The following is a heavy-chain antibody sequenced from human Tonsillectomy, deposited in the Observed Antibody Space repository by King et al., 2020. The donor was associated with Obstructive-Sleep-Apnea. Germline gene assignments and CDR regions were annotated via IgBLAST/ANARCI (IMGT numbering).Heavy chain of an antibody. Sequence: LVQSGGGVVQPGRSLRLSCAASGFTFSSYGMHWVRQAPGKGLEWVAVIWYDGSNKYYADSVKGRFTISRDNSKNTLYLQMNSLRAEDTAVYYCAREAPGGPGRLPFDYWGQGILVTVSS. CDR1: GFTFSSYG. V-gene: IGHV3-33*01. J-gene: IGHJ4*02. CDR3: AREAPGGPGRLPFDY. CDR2: IWYDGSNK. D-gene: IGHD3-10*01.